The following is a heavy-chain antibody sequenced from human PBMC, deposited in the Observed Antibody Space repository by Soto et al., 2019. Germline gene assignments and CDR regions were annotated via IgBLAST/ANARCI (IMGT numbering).Heavy chain of an antibody. D-gene: IGHD1-20*01. CDR2: MKQDGSEK. CDR1: GVTFSNYW. V-gene: IGHV3-7*05. CDR3: ARLITPRVLDS. Sequence: DVQLVESGGGLVQPGGSLRLACAASGVTFSNYWMSWVRQATGKGLEWVANMKQDGSEKDYVGSVKGRFTISRDNAKNSLYLQMNSLTTEDTAVYYCARLITPRVLDSWGQGTMVTVSS. J-gene: IGHJ4*02.